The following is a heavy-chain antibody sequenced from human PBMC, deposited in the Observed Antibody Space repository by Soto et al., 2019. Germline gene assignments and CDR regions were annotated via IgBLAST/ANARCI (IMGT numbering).Heavy chain of an antibody. CDR2: ISYDGSNK. CDR1: GFTFSSYG. CDR3: AKDAEYSSSSGVPDY. J-gene: IGHJ4*02. D-gene: IGHD6-6*01. V-gene: IGHV3-30*18. Sequence: SLRLSCAASGFTFSSYGMHWVRQAPGKGLEWVAVISYDGSNKYYADSVKGRFTISRDNSKNTLYLQMNSLRAEDTAVYYCAKDAEYSSSSGVPDYWGQGTLVTVSS.